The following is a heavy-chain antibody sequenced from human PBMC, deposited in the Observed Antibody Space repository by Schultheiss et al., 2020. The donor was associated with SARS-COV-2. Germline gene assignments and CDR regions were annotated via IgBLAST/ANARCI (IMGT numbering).Heavy chain of an antibody. CDR2: IFYTGRT. CDR1: GGSISSYY. J-gene: IGHJ5*02. Sequence: SETLSLTCTVSGGSISSYYWSWIRQPPGKGLEWIGYIFYTGRTNYNPSLKSRVTISVDTSKNQFSLKLSSVTAADTAVYYCARAIGSSGYRWFDPWGQGTLVTVSS. D-gene: IGHD3-22*01. CDR3: ARAIGSSGYRWFDP. V-gene: IGHV4-59*12.